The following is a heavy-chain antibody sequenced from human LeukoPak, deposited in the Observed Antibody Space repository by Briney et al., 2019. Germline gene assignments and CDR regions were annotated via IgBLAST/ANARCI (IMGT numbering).Heavy chain of an antibody. J-gene: IGHJ6*03. D-gene: IGHD1-26*01. CDR3: ARVRGSYPSWYYYYCMDV. CDR2: IYYSGST. V-gene: IGHV4-59*01. CDR1: GGSISSYY. Sequence: SETLSLTCTVSGGSISSYYWSWLRQPPGKGLEWIGYIYYSGSTNYNPSLKSRVTISVDTSKNQFSLKLSSVTAADTAVYYCARVRGSYPSWYYYYCMDVWGKGTTVTVSS.